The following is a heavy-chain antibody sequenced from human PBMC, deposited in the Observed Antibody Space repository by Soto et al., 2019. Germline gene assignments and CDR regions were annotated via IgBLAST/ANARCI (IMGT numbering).Heavy chain of an antibody. J-gene: IGHJ3*02. V-gene: IGHV1-46*01. CDR1: GYTFTSYF. CDR2: FDPSGVAT. CDR3: ARVSRGAFDI. Sequence: GASVKGSCKASGYTFTSYFIHWVRQAPGQGLEWMGVFDPSGVATNSAQKFQGRLTMTRDTSTSTVYMDLTSLGSDDTALYYCARVSRGAFDIWGQGTLVTVSS.